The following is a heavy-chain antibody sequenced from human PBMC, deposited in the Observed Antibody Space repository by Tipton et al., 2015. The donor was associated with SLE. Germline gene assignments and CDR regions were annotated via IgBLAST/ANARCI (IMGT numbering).Heavy chain of an antibody. Sequence: SLRLSCAASGFTFDDYTMHWVRQAPGKGLEWVSLISWDGGSTYYADSVKGRFTISRDNSKNSLYLQMNSLRTEDTALYYCAKAATPGYYGMDVWGQGTTVTVSS. CDR2: ISWDGGST. D-gene: IGHD6-25*01. V-gene: IGHV3-43*01. J-gene: IGHJ6*02. CDR3: AKAATPGYYGMDV. CDR1: GFTFDDYT.